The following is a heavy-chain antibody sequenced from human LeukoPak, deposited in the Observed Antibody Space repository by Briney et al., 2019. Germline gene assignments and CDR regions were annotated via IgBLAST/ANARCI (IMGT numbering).Heavy chain of an antibody. Sequence: GGSLRLSCAASGFTFSDYYMSWIRQAPGKGLEWVSYINSRGSYTNYADSVKGRFTISRDNAKNSLYLQMNSLRAEDTAVYYCARSYSDFCLDYWGQGTLVTLST. V-gene: IGHV3-11*03. J-gene: IGHJ4*02. CDR1: GFTFSDYY. CDR3: ARSYSDFCLDY. CDR2: INSRGSYT. D-gene: IGHD3-3*01.